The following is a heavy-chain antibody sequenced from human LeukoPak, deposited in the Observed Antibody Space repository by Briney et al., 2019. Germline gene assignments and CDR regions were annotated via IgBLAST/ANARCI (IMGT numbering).Heavy chain of an antibody. D-gene: IGHD2-2*01. CDR1: GGSISNYY. CDR3: ARRAYCSSTSCIEKAQYYYYMDV. CDR2: IYKIGKT. J-gene: IGHJ6*03. Sequence: SETLSLTCIVSGGSISNYYWTWIRQPPGKGLEWIGYIYKIGKTNYNPSLKSRVTISVDTSKNQLSLKLSSVAAADTAVYYCARRAYCSSTSCIEKAQYYYYMDVWGKGTTVTVSS. V-gene: IGHV4-59*01.